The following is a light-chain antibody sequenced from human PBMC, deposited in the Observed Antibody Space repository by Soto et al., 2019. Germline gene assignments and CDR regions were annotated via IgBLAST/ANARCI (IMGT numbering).Light chain of an antibody. Sequence: DVQMTQIPSTLSASVGDTVTITCRASESIGRWLAWYQQKPGKAPNLLIFDGSTLESGVPSRFSGVGSGTEFTLTISDLHPDDYASYYCQQYNFYSPFTFGRGTKVEIK. CDR1: ESIGRW. V-gene: IGKV1-5*01. J-gene: IGKJ2*01. CDR2: DGS. CDR3: QQYNFYSPFT.